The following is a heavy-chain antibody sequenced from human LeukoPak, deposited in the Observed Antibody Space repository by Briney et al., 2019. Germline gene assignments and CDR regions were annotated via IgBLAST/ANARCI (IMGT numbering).Heavy chain of an antibody. CDR3: AKDPFASADDAFDI. D-gene: IGHD2-21*01. Sequence: GGSLRLSCAASGFTFDDYAIHWVRHGPGKGLEWVSGISWNSGSIGYADSVKGRFTISRDNSKNTLYLQMNSLRAEDTAVYYCAKDPFASADDAFDIWGQGTMVTVSS. V-gene: IGHV3-9*01. J-gene: IGHJ3*02. CDR2: ISWNSGSI. CDR1: GFTFDDYA.